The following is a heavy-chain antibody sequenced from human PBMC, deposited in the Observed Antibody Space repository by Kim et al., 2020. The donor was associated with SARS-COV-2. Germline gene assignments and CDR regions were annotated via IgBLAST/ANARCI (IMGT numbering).Heavy chain of an antibody. J-gene: IGHJ6*02. Sequence: GGSLRLSCAASGFTFSDYYMAWIRQAPGKGLEWISYIISSGDSMYYAESVKGRYTISRDNARNSMYLQMNSLRPEDTAVYYCARGKMSEGEGYNGMDVWGQGTTVTVAS. CDR2: IISSGDSM. CDR3: ARGKMSEGEGYNGMDV. V-gene: IGHV3-11*01. D-gene: IGHD2-21*01. CDR1: GFTFSDYY.